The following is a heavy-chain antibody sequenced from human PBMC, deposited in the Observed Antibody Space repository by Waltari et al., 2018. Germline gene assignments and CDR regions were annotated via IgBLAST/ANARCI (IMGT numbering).Heavy chain of an antibody. CDR1: GSTFSDYY. CDR2: ISSSSSYT. D-gene: IGHD5-18*01. CDR3: ARGIQLWQTYFVY. Sequence: QVQLVESGGGLVKLGGSLRLTCAASGSTFSDYYMSRSRQAPGQGLEWVSYISSSSSYTSYAASVKGRFTISRDNAKNSLYLQMNSLRAEDTAVYYCARGIQLWQTYFVYWGQGTLVTVSS. J-gene: IGHJ4*02. V-gene: IGHV3-11*06.